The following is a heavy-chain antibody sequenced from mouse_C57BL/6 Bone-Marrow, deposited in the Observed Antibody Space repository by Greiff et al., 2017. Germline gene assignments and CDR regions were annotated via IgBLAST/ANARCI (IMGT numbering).Heavy chain of an antibody. CDR2: IDPSDSYT. CDR3: ASNWDWFAY. Sequence: QVQLQQPGAELVKPGASVKLSCKASGYTFTSYWMQWVKQRPGQGLEWIGEIDPSDSYTNYNQKFKGKATLTVDTSSSTAYMQLSSLTSEDSAVYCCASNWDWFAYWGQGTLVTVSA. D-gene: IGHD4-1*02. CDR1: GYTFTSYW. V-gene: IGHV1-50*01. J-gene: IGHJ3*01.